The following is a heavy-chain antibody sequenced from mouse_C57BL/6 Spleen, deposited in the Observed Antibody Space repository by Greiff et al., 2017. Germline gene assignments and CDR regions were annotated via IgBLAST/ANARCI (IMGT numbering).Heavy chain of an antibody. J-gene: IGHJ1*03. D-gene: IGHD1-1*01. CDR1: GYTFTSYW. V-gene: IGHV1-5*01. Sequence: VQLQQSGTVLARPGASVKMSCKTSGYTFTSYWMHWVKQRPGQGLEWIGAIYPGNSDTSYNQKFKGKAKLTAVTSASTAYMELSSLTNEDSAVYYWTRLITTVVADWYFDVWGTGTTVTVSS. CDR2: IYPGNSDT. CDR3: TRLITTVVADWYFDV.